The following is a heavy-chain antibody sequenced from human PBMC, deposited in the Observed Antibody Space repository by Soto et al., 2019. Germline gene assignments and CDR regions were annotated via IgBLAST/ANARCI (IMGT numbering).Heavy chain of an antibody. CDR1: GGSISIGGYS. CDR2: IYHSGST. CDR3: ASGYDILTGYPRGDYYGMDV. D-gene: IGHD3-9*01. J-gene: IGHJ6*02. V-gene: IGHV4-30-2*01. Sequence: PSDTLSLTCAVSGGSISIGGYSWSGIRQPPGKGLEWIGYIYHSGSTYYNPSLKSRVTISVDRSKNQFSLKLSSVTAADTAVYYCASGYDILTGYPRGDYYGMDVWGQGTTVTVSS.